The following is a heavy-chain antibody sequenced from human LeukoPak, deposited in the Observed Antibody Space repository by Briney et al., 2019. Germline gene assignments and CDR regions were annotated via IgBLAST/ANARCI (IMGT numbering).Heavy chain of an antibody. CDR1: GGSISNSSSY. J-gene: IGHJ4*02. CDR3: ARHSPVGIFYFDY. Sequence: SETLSLTCTVSGGSISNSSSYWGWIRQPPGKGLEWSGSIYYSGSTYYNPSLKSRVTISVDTSKNQFSLKLSCVTAADTAVYYCARHSPVGIFYFDYWGQGTLVTVSS. D-gene: IGHD1-26*01. CDR2: IYYSGST. V-gene: IGHV4-39*01.